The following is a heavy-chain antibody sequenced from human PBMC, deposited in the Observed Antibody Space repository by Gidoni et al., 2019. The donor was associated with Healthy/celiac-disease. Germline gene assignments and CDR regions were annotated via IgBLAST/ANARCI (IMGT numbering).Heavy chain of an antibody. V-gene: IGHV3-23*01. CDR2: ISGSGGST. CDR3: AKAPGAAAGPFDY. J-gene: IGHJ4*02. Sequence: EVQLLESGGGLVQPGGSLRLPCAASGFTFSSSALSWVRQAPGKGLGWVSAISGSGGSTYYADSVKGRFTISRDNSKNTLYLQMNSLRAEDTAVYYCAKAPGAAAGPFDYWGQGTLVTVSS. CDR1: GFTFSSSA. D-gene: IGHD6-13*01.